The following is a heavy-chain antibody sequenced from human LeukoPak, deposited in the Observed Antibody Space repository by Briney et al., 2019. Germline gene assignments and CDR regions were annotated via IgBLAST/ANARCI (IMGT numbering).Heavy chain of an antibody. CDR1: GFPFSTFS. CDR2: ISGTSDYI. Sequence: GGSLRLSCAASGFPFSTFSMTWVRQAPGKGLEWVSSISGTSDYIFYGDSVKGRFTTSRDNAKNLLYLQMDSLRVEDTAVYFCARDRGSGWYGDLGYWGQGTLVTVSS. CDR3: ARDRGSGWYGDLGY. J-gene: IGHJ4*02. D-gene: IGHD6-19*01. V-gene: IGHV3-21*06.